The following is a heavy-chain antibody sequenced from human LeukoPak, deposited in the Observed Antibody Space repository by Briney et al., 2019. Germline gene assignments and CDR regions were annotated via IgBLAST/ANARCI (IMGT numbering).Heavy chain of an antibody. CDR2: IYYSGST. Sequence: SETLFLTCTVSGGSISSSSYYWGWIRQPPGKGLEWIGSIYYSGSTYYNPSLKSRVTISVDTSKNQFSLKLSSVTAADTAVYYCARAQGYSYGPDAFDIWGQGTMVTVSS. CDR3: ARAQGYSYGPDAFDI. CDR1: GGSISSSSYY. J-gene: IGHJ3*02. V-gene: IGHV4-39*01. D-gene: IGHD5-18*01.